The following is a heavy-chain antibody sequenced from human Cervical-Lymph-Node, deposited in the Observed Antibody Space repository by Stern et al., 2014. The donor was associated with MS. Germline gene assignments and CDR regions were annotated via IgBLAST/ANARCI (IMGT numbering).Heavy chain of an antibody. Sequence: QVTLKESGPALVKPTQTLTLTCTFSGFSLSSSGMCVSWIRQPPGKALEWLALLDSDDDKYYSTSLQTRLAISKNTSKNQEVLTTTTMDPADTAAYYCARSRTVTTESYYYYYGMDVWGQGTTVTVSS. J-gene: IGHJ6*02. V-gene: IGHV2-70*01. CDR2: LDSDDDK. D-gene: IGHD4-17*01. CDR3: ARSRTVTTESYYYYYGMDV. CDR1: GFSLSSSGMC.